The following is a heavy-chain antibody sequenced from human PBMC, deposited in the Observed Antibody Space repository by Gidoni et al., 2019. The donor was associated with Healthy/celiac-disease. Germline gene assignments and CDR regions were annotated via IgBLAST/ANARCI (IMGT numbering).Heavy chain of an antibody. Sequence: QLQLQESGPGLVKPSETLSLTCTVSGGSISSSSYYWGWIRQPPGKGLEWIGSIYYSGSTYYNPSLKSRVTISVDTSKNQFSLKLSSVTAADTAVYYCARHTAYYDILTGDYFDYWGQGTLVTVSS. CDR1: GGSISSSSYY. CDR3: ARHTAYYDILTGDYFDY. D-gene: IGHD3-9*01. V-gene: IGHV4-39*01. CDR2: IYYSGST. J-gene: IGHJ4*02.